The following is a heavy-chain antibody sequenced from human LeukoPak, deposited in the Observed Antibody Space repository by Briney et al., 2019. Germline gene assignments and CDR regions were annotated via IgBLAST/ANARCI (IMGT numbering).Heavy chain of an antibody. CDR3: ARALSSWYGVLGAFDI. D-gene: IGHD6-13*01. J-gene: IGHJ3*02. V-gene: IGHV3-30-3*01. CDR1: GFTFSSYA. Sequence: PGGPLRLSCAASGFTFSSYAMHWVRQAPGKGLEWVAVISYDGSNKYYADSVKGRFTISRDNSKNTLYLQMNSLRAEDTAVYYCARALSSWYGVLGAFDIWGQGTMVTVSS. CDR2: ISYDGSNK.